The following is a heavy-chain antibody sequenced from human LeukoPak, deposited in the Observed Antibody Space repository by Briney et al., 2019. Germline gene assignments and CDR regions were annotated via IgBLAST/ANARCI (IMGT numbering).Heavy chain of an antibody. CDR1: RYTFTGYY. CDR3: ARVFGVGKRTVVIPYPSYYFDY. CDR2: INPNSGGT. Sequence: ASVKVSCKASRYTFTGYYMHWVRQAPGQGLEWMGWINPNSGGTNYAQKFQGRVTMTRDTSISTAYMELSRLRSDDTAVYYCARVFGVGKRTVVIPYPSYYFDYWGQGTLVTVSS. J-gene: IGHJ4*02. D-gene: IGHD2-2*01. V-gene: IGHV1-2*02.